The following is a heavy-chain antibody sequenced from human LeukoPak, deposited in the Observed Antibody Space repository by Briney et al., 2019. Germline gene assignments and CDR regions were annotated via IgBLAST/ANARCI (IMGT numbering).Heavy chain of an antibody. V-gene: IGHV3-48*03. J-gene: IGHJ6*02. CDR2: ISSSGSTI. Sequence: GGSLRLSCAACGFTFSSYEMKWVRKAPGRGVEGVSYISSSGSTIYYADSVGGRFTISRDNAKNSLYLQMKSLRAEDTAVYYCARDVGDYGGNGVYYYYGMDVWGQGNTVTVSS. D-gene: IGHD4-23*01. CDR3: ARDVGDYGGNGVYYYYGMDV. CDR1: GFTFSSYE.